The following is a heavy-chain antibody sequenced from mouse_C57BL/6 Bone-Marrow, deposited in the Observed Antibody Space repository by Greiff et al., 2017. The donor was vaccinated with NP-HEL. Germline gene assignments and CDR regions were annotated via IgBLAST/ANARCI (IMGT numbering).Heavy chain of an antibody. CDR3: APLYYYGSRTGYLDV. J-gene: IGHJ1*03. D-gene: IGHD1-1*01. Sequence: VQLQQSGPELVKPGASVKISCKASGYAFSSSWMNWVKQRPGKGLEWIGRIYPGDGDTNYNGKFKGTATLTADKSSSTAYMQLSSLTSEDSAVYFCAPLYYYGSRTGYLDVWGTGTTVTVSS. CDR1: GYAFSSSW. V-gene: IGHV1-82*01. CDR2: IYPGDGDT.